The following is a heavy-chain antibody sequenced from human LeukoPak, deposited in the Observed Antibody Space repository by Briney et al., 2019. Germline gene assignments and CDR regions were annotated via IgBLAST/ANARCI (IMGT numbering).Heavy chain of an antibody. CDR1: GFTFSNAW. CDR2: IKSISYGGTI. J-gene: IGHJ4*02. CDR3: TRTWPGNTCFNF. D-gene: IGHD1-7*01. V-gene: IGHV3-15*07. Sequence: GGSLRLSCAASGFTFSNAWMNWVRQAPGKGLEWLGRIKSISYGGTIDYAAPVKGRFTISRDDSKNTLYLQMDSLETEDTAIYYCTRTWPGNTCFNFWGQGTLVTVSS.